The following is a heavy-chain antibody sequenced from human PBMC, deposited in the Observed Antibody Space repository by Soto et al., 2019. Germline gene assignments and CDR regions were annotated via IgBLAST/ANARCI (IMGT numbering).Heavy chain of an antibody. CDR2: ITWDDDK. CDR1: GFSLTTRGVG. CDR3: AHRVLRTVFGLVTTTAIYFDF. J-gene: IGHJ4*02. D-gene: IGHD3-3*01. Sequence: QITLNESGPTQVKPRQTLTLTCTFSGFSLTTRGVGVGWLRQSPGKDPEWLALITWDDDKRYSSSLKSRFTITKDTSKNQVVLTMVDLDPADTATYYCAHRVLRTVFGLVTTTAIYFDFWCQGTPVAVSS. V-gene: IGHV2-5*02.